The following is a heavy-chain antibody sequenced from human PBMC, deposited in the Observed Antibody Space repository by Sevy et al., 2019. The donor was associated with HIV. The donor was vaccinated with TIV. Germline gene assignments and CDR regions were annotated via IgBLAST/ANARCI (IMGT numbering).Heavy chain of an antibody. CDR2: INPNSGGT. Sequence: ASVKVSCKASGYTFTGYYMHWVRQAPGQGLEWMGWINPNSGGTNYAQKFQGRVTMTRDTSISTAYMELSRLRSDETAVYYWARDAAPLYYDFWSGPNWFDPWGQGTLVTVSS. D-gene: IGHD3-3*01. CDR1: GYTFTGYY. V-gene: IGHV1-2*02. J-gene: IGHJ5*02. CDR3: ARDAAPLYYDFWSGPNWFDP.